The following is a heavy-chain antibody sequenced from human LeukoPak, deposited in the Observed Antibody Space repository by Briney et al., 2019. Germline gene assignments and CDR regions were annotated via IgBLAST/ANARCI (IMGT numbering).Heavy chain of an antibody. CDR2: INPNSGGT. D-gene: IGHD3-22*01. J-gene: IGHJ4*02. Sequence: ASVNVSCKASGYTFTGYYMHWVRQAPGQGLEWMGWINPNSGGTNYAQKFQGRVTMTRDTSISTAYMELSRLRSDNTAVYYCARDDGSAPFDYWGQGTLVTVSS. V-gene: IGHV1-2*02. CDR3: ARDDGSAPFDY. CDR1: GYTFTGYY.